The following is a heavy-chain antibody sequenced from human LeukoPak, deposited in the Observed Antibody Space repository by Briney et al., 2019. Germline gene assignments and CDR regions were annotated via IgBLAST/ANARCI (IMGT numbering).Heavy chain of an antibody. D-gene: IGHD3-10*01. CDR2: IYTSGST. CDR3: ARDREVRGANHYYYYYYMDV. V-gene: IGHV4-4*07. Sequence: SETLSLTCTVSGGSISSYYWSWIRQPAGKGLEWIGRIYTSGSTNYNPSLKSRVTMSVDTSKNQFSLKLSSVTAAATAVYYCARDREVRGANHYYYYYYMDVWGKGTTVTVSS. CDR1: GGSISSYY. J-gene: IGHJ6*03.